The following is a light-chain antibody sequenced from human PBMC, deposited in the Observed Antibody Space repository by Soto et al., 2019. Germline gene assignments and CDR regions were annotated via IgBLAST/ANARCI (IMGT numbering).Light chain of an antibody. V-gene: IGLV2-23*02. J-gene: IGLJ1*01. CDR2: EVI. CDR1: SSDVGTFNL. Sequence: QSVLTQVASVSGSPGQSITISCTGTSSDVGTFNLVSWYQQHPGKAPRLMIYEVIKRPSGVSNRFSGSKSGNTASLTISGPQAEDEADCVYVFGTGTKVTVL. CDR3: V.